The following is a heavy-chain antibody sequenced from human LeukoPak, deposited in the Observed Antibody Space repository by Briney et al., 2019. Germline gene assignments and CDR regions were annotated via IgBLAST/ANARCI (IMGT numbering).Heavy chain of an antibody. Sequence: SETLSLTCTVSGGSISSSSYYWGWIRQPPGKGLEWIGSIYYSGSTYYNPSLKSRVTISVDTSKNQFSLKLSSVTAADTAVYYCASPYCSSTSCPVSYDAFDTWGQGTMVTVSS. CDR2: IYYSGST. J-gene: IGHJ3*02. V-gene: IGHV4-39*01. CDR3: ASPYCSSTSCPVSYDAFDT. D-gene: IGHD2-2*01. CDR1: GGSISSSSYY.